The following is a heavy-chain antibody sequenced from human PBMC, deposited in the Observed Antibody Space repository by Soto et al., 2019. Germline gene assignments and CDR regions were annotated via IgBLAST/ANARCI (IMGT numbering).Heavy chain of an antibody. J-gene: IGHJ4*02. CDR3: ASNSGGNSY. CDR2: IIPILGIA. V-gene: IGHV1-69*02. D-gene: IGHD2-21*02. Sequence: QVQLVQSGAEVKKPGSSVTVSCKASAVTGSYYTISWVRQAPGHRLEWMGRIIPILGIAHYAQKFQGRVPITADKSTSTVYLELSSRRSEDTVVYYCASNSGGNSYWGQGTLVTVSS. CDR1: AVTGSYYT.